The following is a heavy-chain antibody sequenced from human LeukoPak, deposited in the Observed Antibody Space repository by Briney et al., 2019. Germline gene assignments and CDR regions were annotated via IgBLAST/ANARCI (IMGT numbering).Heavy chain of an antibody. CDR2: IYSGGST. CDR3: ARVDCSGGSCKGDYYYYGMDV. Sequence: PGGSLRLSCAASGFTVSSNYMSWVRQAPGKGLEWVSVIYSGGSTYYADPVKGRFTISRDNSKNTLYLQMNSLSAEDTAVYYCARVDCSGGSCKGDYYYYGMDVWGQGTTVTGSS. CDR1: GFTVSSNY. J-gene: IGHJ6*02. D-gene: IGHD2-15*01. V-gene: IGHV3-53*01.